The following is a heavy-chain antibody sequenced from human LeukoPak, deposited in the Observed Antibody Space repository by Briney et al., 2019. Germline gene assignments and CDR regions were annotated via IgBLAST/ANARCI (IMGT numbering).Heavy chain of an antibody. J-gene: IGHJ5*02. CDR2: MNPSSGNT. Sequence: ASVKVSCKTSGYNFTSYDINWVRQATGQGPECMGWMNPSSGNTGYAQNFQGRLDLTRNIALTTAYMELSSLTSEDTATYYCVRAAQEGRDSLTGVQTGNWFDPWGQGTLVTVSS. V-gene: IGHV1-8*01. CDR1: GYNFTSYD. CDR3: VRAAQEGRDSLTGVQTGNWFDP. D-gene: IGHD3-9*01.